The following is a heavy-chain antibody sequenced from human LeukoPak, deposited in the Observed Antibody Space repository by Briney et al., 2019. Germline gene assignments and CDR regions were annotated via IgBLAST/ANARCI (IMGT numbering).Heavy chain of an antibody. J-gene: IGHJ4*02. Sequence: ASVKVSCKASGYTFTGYYMHWVRQAPGQGLEWMGWINPNSGGTDYAQKFQGRVTMTRDTSTSTAYMELSRLRSDDTAVYYCARGSSGGSPTVYWGQGTLVTVSS. CDR1: GYTFTGYY. CDR2: INPNSGGT. D-gene: IGHD2-15*01. V-gene: IGHV1-2*02. CDR3: ARGSSGGSPTVY.